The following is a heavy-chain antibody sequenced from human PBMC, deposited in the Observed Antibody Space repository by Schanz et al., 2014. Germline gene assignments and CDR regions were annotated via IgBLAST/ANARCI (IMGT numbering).Heavy chain of an antibody. D-gene: IGHD2-2*02. CDR1: GFTFSSYG. CDR2: VSSYDTTV. Sequence: LVESGGGVVQPGRSLRLSCAASGFTFSSYGMHWVRQAPGKGLEWISYVSSYDTTVSYADSVKGRFTISRDNAKNSVYLQMNSLRAEDTAVYYCAGGEYQLLYGNWGQGTLVTVSS. CDR3: AGGEYQLLYGN. V-gene: IGHV3-48*04. J-gene: IGHJ4*02.